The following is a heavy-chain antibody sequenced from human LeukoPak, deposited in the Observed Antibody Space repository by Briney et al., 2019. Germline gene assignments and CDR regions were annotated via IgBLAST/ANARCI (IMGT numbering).Heavy chain of an antibody. CDR1: GGSISSGGYY. CDR2: IYYSGST. D-gene: IGHD4-17*01. Sequence: SETLSLTCTVSGGSISSGGYYWSWIRQHPGKGLEWIGYIYYSGSTYYNPSLKSRVTISVDTSKNQFSLKLSSVTAADTAVYYRARTHTVTTVGVDWFDPWGQGTLVTASS. V-gene: IGHV4-31*03. J-gene: IGHJ5*02. CDR3: ARTHTVTTVGVDWFDP.